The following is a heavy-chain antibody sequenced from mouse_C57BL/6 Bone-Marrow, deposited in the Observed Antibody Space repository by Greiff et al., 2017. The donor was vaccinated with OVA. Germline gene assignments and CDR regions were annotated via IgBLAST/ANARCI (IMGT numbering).Heavy chain of an antibody. CDR3: ANYGRRGYAMDY. CDR2: ISTYYGDA. Sequence: QVHVKQSGPELVRPGVSVKISCKGSGYTFTDYAMHWVKQSHAKSLEWIGVISTYYGDASYNQKFKDKATMTVDKSSSTAYMELARLTSEDSAVYYCANYGRRGYAMDYWGQGTSVTVSS. CDR1: GYTFTDYA. D-gene: IGHD1-1*01. J-gene: IGHJ4*01. V-gene: IGHV1-67*01.